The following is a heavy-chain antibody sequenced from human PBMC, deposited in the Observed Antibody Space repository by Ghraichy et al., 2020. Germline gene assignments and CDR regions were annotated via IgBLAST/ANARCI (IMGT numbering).Heavy chain of an antibody. V-gene: IGHV3-53*01. CDR3: ARDSSSVAYFDY. CDR1: GFTVSSNY. CDR2: IYSGGST. Sequence: GGSLRLSCAASGFTVSSNYMSWVRQAPGKGLEWVSVIYSGGSTYYADSVKGRFTISRDNSKNTLYLQMNSLRAEDTAVYYCARDSSSVAYFDYWGQGTLVTVSS. J-gene: IGHJ4*02. D-gene: IGHD6-6*01.